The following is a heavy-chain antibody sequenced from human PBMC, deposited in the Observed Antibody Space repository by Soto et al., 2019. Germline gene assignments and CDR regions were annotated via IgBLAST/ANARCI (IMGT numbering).Heavy chain of an antibody. Sequence: GESLKISCKGSGYSFTSYWIGWVRQMPGKGLEWMGIIYPGDSDTRYSPSFQGQVTISADKSISTAYLQWSSLKASDTAMYYCARGGTYHDFWSGSLDIWGQGTTVPVS. CDR2: IYPGDSDT. J-gene: IGHJ3*02. D-gene: IGHD3-3*01. CDR1: GYSFTSYW. CDR3: ARGGTYHDFWSGSLDI. V-gene: IGHV5-51*01.